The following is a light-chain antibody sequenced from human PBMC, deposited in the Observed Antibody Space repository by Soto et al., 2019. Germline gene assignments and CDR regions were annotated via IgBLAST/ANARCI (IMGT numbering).Light chain of an antibody. J-gene: IGLJ2*01. CDR2: TDS. CDR1: SANIGTNT. Sequence: QSVLTQPPSASGAPGQRISISCSGSSANIGTNTVNWYQHLPGTAPKLLIDTDSQRSSGVPDRFSGSKSATVASLAISGLQSDDGADYYCSTWDDSLNGPVFGGGTKVTVL. CDR3: STWDDSLNGPV. V-gene: IGLV1-44*01.